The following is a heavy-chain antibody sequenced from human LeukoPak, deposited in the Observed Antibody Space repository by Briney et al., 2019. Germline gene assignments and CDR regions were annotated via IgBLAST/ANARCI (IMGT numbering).Heavy chain of an antibody. J-gene: IGHJ4*02. CDR2: ISAYNGNT. CDR3: ARVTYYYDSSGYYYVDY. CDR1: GYTFTSYG. Sequence: ASVKVSCKASGYTFTSYGISWVRQAPGQGLEWMGWISAYNGNTNYAQKLQGRVTMTRDTSTSTVYMELSSLRSEDTAVYYCARVTYYYDSSGYYYVDYWGQGTLVTVSS. V-gene: IGHV1-18*01. D-gene: IGHD3-22*01.